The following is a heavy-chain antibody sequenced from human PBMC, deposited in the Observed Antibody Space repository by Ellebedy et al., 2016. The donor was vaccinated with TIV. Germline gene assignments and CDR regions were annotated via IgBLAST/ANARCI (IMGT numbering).Heavy chain of an antibody. J-gene: IGHJ6*02. Sequence: SETLSLTCAVYGGSFSGYYWSWIRQPPGKGLEWIGEINHRGSTNYSPSLKSRVTISMDASKDQFSLKLSSVSAADKAVYYCARSISTTTTLRGMDVWGQGTTVTVSS. CDR1: GGSFSGYY. D-gene: IGHD4-17*01. V-gene: IGHV4-34*01. CDR2: INHRGST. CDR3: ARSISTTTTLRGMDV.